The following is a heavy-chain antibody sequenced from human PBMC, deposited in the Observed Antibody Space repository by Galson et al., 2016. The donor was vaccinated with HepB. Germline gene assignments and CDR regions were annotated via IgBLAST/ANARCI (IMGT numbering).Heavy chain of an antibody. CDR2: IYHSGTA. J-gene: IGHJ4*02. Sequence: ATLSLTCAVSGGSISSGNWWSWVRQPPGKGLEWIGEIYHSGTANYNPSLESRGTMSLDKSKNQISLKVTSVTAADTAVYYCARHVGVPGTRGFDYWGQGTLVTVSS. D-gene: IGHD2-2*01. CDR1: GGSISSGNW. CDR3: ARHVGVPGTRGFDY. V-gene: IGHV4-4*02.